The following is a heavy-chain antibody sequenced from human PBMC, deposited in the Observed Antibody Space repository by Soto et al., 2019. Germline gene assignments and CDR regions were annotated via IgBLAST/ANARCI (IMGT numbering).Heavy chain of an antibody. CDR2: ISGYNGDT. V-gene: IGHV1-18*01. CDR1: GYTFSRYG. CDR3: AKNGQPPYYYYGLDV. J-gene: IGHJ6*02. Sequence: QGQLVQSGGEVKKPGASEKVSCKASGYTFSRYGISWVRQAPGQGLEWMGWISGYNGDTNYAQKFQGRVTMTIDTSTTTAYMELRGLTSDDTAIYYCAKNGQPPYYYYGLDVWGQGTTVTVSS. D-gene: IGHD2-8*01.